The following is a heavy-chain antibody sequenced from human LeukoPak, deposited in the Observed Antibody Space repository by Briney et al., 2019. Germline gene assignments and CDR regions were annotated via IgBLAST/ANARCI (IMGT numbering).Heavy chain of an antibody. Sequence: GRSLRLSCAASGFTFDDYVMNWVRQAPGKGLEWVSGVSWNSGSIGYADSVKGRFTISRDNAKNSLYLQMNSLRAEDTALYYCAKETGYHGMDVWGQGTTVTVSS. J-gene: IGHJ6*02. CDR1: GFTFDDYV. CDR2: VSWNSGSI. CDR3: AKETGYHGMDV. V-gene: IGHV3-9*01.